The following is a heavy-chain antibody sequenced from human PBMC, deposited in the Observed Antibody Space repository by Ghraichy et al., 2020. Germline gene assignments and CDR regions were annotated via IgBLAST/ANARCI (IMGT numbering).Heavy chain of an antibody. CDR2: IKSDGSEK. J-gene: IGHJ4*02. Sequence: LSLTCAASGFTFSNYWMTWVRQAPGKGLEWVANIKSDGSEKYFVDSVKGRFTISRDNAENSLYLQMNSLRAEDTAVYYCARCYDSVWGSYPLNYWGQGTLVIVSS. D-gene: IGHD3-16*02. V-gene: IGHV3-7*01. CDR1: GFTFSNYW. CDR3: ARCYDSVWGSYPLNY.